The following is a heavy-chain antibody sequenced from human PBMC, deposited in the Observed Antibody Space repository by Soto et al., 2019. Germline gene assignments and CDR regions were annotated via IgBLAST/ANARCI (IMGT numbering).Heavy chain of an antibody. J-gene: IGHJ3*02. V-gene: IGHV1-2*04. CDR1: GYTFTGYY. D-gene: IGHD3-9*01. CDR2: INPNSGGT. CDR3: ARGSYDILTGQPFDAFDI. Sequence: GASVKVSCKASGYTFTGYYMHCVRQAPGQGLEWMGWINPNSGGTNYAQKFQGWVTMTRDTSISTAYMELSRLRSDDTAVYYCARGSYDILTGQPFDAFDIWGQGTMVTVSS.